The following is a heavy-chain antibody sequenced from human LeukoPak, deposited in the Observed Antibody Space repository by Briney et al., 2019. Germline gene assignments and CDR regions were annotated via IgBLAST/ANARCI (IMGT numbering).Heavy chain of an antibody. D-gene: IGHD3-22*01. CDR2: IKQDGSEK. J-gene: IGHJ4*02. Sequence: GGSLRLSCAASGFTFSSYWMSWVRQAPGKGLEWVANIKQDGSEKYYVDSVKGRFTISRDNAKNSLYLQMNSLRAEDTAVYYCARGARTYYYDSSGYYSSLYYFGYWGQGTLVTVSS. CDR1: GFTFSSYW. CDR3: ARGARTYYYDSSGYYSSLYYFGY. V-gene: IGHV3-7*03.